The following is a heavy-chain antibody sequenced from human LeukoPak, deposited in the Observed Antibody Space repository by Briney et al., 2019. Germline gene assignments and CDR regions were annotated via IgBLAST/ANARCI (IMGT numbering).Heavy chain of an antibody. J-gene: IGHJ3*02. CDR1: GFTFSSYS. D-gene: IGHD2-21*01. Sequence: GGSLRLSCAASGFTFSSYSMNWVRQAPGKGLEWVSFIYSAGSIYYSDSVKGRFTISMDNSKNTLYLQMNSLRAEDTAVYYCARDVDVVVDTPDAFDIWGQGTMVTVSS. V-gene: IGHV3-53*01. CDR2: IYSAGSI. CDR3: ARDVDVVVDTPDAFDI.